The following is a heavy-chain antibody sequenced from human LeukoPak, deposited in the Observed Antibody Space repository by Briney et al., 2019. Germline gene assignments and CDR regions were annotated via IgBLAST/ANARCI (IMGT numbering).Heavy chain of an antibody. CDR3: AKGAWYNWNHYFDY. Sequence: GGSLRLSCAVSGFTFSHYAMSWVRQAPGTGLEWVGSLTDSGDATYYADSVKGRLTISRDNSNSTLYLHISGLRDEDTAVYYCAKGAWYNWNHYFDYWGQGTLVTVSS. V-gene: IGHV3-23*01. D-gene: IGHD1-20*01. CDR1: GFTFSHYA. CDR2: LTDSGDAT. J-gene: IGHJ4*02.